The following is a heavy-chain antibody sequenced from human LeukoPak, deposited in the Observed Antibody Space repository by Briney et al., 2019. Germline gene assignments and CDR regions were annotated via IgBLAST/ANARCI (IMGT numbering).Heavy chain of an antibody. V-gene: IGHV4-39*01. CDR1: GGSMSSSSYY. CDR2: IDYSGST. Sequence: WETLSLTCTVSGGSMSSSSYYWGWVRQPPGEGLEWIGSIDYSGSTYYNPSVKSRVTISVYTSKKQFSLKLSSVTAADTAVYYCARHGDCSSTSCYLWGGFDSWGQGTLVTVSS. D-gene: IGHD2-2*01. J-gene: IGHJ4*02. CDR3: ARHGDCSSTSCYLWGGFDS.